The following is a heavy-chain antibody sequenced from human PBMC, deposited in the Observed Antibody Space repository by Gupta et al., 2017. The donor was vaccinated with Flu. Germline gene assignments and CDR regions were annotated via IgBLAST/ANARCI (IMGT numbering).Heavy chain of an antibody. CDR3: ARRGNYLGDAFEI. CDR2: ISSTTSHK. Sequence: VQLVESGGGLVKPGGSLRISCAGSGFTFSNFGMTWVRQAPGKGLEWISSISSTTSHKYYADSVKGRFTISRDNADSSLFLQMSSLRAEDTAIYYCARRGNYLGDAFEIWGRGTMVTVSS. J-gene: IGHJ3*02. D-gene: IGHD2/OR15-2a*01. CDR1: GFTFSNFG. V-gene: IGHV3-21*02.